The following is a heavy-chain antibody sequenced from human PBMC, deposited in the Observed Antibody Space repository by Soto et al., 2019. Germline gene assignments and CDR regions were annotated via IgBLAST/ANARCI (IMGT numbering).Heavy chain of an antibody. CDR2: TYYRSKWYN. CDR3: AGAGTMNPAGSVAFDI. J-gene: IGHJ3*02. Sequence: SQTLSLTCVISGDSVSSNSAAWNWIRQSPSRGLEWLGRTYYRSKWYNDYAVSVKSRITINPDTSENQFSLQLNSVTPEDTAVYYCAGAGTMNPAGSVAFDIWGQGTMVTVSS. V-gene: IGHV6-1*01. D-gene: IGHD3-10*01. CDR1: GDSVSSNSAA.